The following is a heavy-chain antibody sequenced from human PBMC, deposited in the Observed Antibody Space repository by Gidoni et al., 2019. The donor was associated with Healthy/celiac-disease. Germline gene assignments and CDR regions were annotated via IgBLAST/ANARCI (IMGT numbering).Heavy chain of an antibody. V-gene: IGHV3-9*01. CDR1: GFTFDDYA. D-gene: IGHD5-18*01. CDR3: AKDTLKGEYIYDDVFDI. J-gene: IGHJ3*02. Sequence: DVQLVESGGGSVQPGRSLRLSCAASGFTFDDYAMHWVRQAPGKSLEWVSGISWNSGSIGYADSVKVRFTISRDNAKNSLYLQMNSLRAEDTALYYCAKDTLKGEYIYDDVFDIWGQGTMVTVSP. CDR2: ISWNSGSI.